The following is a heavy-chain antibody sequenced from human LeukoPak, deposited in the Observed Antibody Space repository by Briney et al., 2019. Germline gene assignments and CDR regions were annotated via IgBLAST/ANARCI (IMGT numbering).Heavy chain of an antibody. D-gene: IGHD5-18*01. CDR3: ARGRFSYGWGMDV. CDR1: GFSISNYW. V-gene: IGHV3-7*01. J-gene: IGHJ6*02. Sequence: GGSLRLSCVGSGFSISNYWMSWVRQAPGKGLEWVANIKQAESERFYVDSVKDRFIISRENAENSVYLQMNSLRDEDTAVYYCARGRFSYGWGMDVWGQGTTVIVSS. CDR2: IKQAESER.